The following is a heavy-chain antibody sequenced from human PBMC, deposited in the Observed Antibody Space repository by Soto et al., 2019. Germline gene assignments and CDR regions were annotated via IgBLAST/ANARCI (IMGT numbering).Heavy chain of an antibody. J-gene: IGHJ4*02. D-gene: IGHD5-18*01. CDR1: GYSFTSYW. Sequence: GESLKISCKGSGYSFTSYWISWVRQMPGKGLEWMGRIDPSDSYTNYSPSFQGHVTISADKSISTAYLQWSSLKASDTAMYYCARDPRGHRFGSYFDYWGQGTVVTVSS. CDR3: ARDPRGHRFGSYFDY. CDR2: IDPSDSYT. V-gene: IGHV5-10-1*01.